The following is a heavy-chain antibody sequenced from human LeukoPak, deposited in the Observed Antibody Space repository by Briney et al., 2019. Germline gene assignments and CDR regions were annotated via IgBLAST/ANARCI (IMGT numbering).Heavy chain of an antibody. Sequence: SSETLSLTCAVYGGSFSGYYWSWIRQPPGKGLEWIGEINHGGSTSYNPSLKGRVTISVDTSKNQFSLKLSSVTAADTAVYYCARGYCSTTSCHDAFDIWGQGTMVTVSS. D-gene: IGHD2-2*01. CDR2: INHGGST. CDR3: ARGYCSTTSCHDAFDI. V-gene: IGHV4-34*01. CDR1: GGSFSGYY. J-gene: IGHJ3*02.